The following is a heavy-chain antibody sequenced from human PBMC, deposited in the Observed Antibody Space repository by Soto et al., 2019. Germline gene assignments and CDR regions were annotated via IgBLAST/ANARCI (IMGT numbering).Heavy chain of an antibody. Sequence: PGESLKISCKGSGYSFTSYWIGWVRQMPGKGLEWMGIIYPGDSDTRYSPSFQGQVTISADKSISTAYLQWSSLKASDTAMYYCARPMVRGKYYYGMDVWGQGTTVTGLL. V-gene: IGHV5-51*01. J-gene: IGHJ6*02. CDR1: GYSFTSYW. D-gene: IGHD3-10*01. CDR3: ARPMVRGKYYYGMDV. CDR2: IYPGDSDT.